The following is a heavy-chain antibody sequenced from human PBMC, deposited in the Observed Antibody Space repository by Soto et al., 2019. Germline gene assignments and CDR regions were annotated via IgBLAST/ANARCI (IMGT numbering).Heavy chain of an antibody. V-gene: IGHV3-23*01. CDR2: ISGNGGST. J-gene: IGHJ4*02. CDR1: GFTFSTYA. CDR3: EKDQAFYSFWSGSGTDTYY. Sequence: EVQLLESGGGLVQPGGSLRLSCAASGFTFSTYAMSWVRQAPGKGLEWVSAISGNGGSTYYADSVQGRFTIARDNSKNTVHLQLNSLRVEDTAVYYCEKDQAFYSFWSGSGTDTYYSGQGILVTVSS. D-gene: IGHD3-3*01.